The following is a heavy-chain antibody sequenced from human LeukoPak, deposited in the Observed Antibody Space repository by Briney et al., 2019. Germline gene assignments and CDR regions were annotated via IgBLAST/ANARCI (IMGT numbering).Heavy chain of an antibody. D-gene: IGHD2-15*01. CDR1: GXTFSSYA. CDR2: ISGGGGRT. V-gene: IGHV3-23*01. Sequence: PGGSLRLSCAASGXTFSSYAMNWVRQAPGKGLEWVSVISGGGGRTYYAASVKGRFTISRDNFTNPLYLQMSSLSAEDTAIYYCVRDFSCSGGSCPLFDSWGQGTLVSVSS. J-gene: IGHJ4*02. CDR3: VRDFSCSGGSCPLFDS.